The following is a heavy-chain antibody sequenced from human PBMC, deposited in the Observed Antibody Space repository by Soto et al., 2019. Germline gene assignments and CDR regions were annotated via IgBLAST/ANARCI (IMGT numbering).Heavy chain of an antibody. V-gene: IGHV3-15*04. CDR2: IGTKTVGGST. J-gene: IGHJ4*02. CDR1: GFTFSSSW. D-gene: IGHD3-16*01. CDR3: IKGGGGH. Sequence: EVQLVESGGGLVEPGGSLRLSCAASGFTFSSSWMGWVRQAPGQGLEYVGRIGTKTVGGSTDYTALVKGRFTVSRDDSKNALYLQLQRLKTGDTAVFFCIKGGGGHWGQGALVTVSS.